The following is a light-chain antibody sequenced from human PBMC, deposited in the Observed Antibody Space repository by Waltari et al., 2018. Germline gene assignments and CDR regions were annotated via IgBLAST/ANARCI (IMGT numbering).Light chain of an antibody. CDR3: GSYTTSSRDYV. CDR2: EVN. V-gene: IGLV2-14*01. CDR1: STDIGGYNY. Sequence: QSALPKPASVSVSPGQSITIPSTGTSTDIGGYNYVSWYQQYPGKAPKLMIYEVNNRPSEVSNRFSGSKSGNTASLTISGLQAEDEADYYCGSYTTSSRDYVFGTGTKVTVL. J-gene: IGLJ1*01.